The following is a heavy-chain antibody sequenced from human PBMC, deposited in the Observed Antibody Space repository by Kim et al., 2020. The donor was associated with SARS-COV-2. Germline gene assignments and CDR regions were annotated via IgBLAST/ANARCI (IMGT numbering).Heavy chain of an antibody. V-gene: IGHV3-30*18. CDR3: AKGLSYWYFDL. CDR1: GFTFSSYG. J-gene: IGHJ2*01. D-gene: IGHD2-2*01. Sequence: GGSLRLSCAASGFTFSSYGMHWVRQAPGKGLEWVAVISYDGSNKYYADSVKGRFTISRDNSKNMLYLQMNSLRAEDTAVYYCAKGLSYWYFDLWGRGTLVTVSS. CDR2: ISYDGSNK.